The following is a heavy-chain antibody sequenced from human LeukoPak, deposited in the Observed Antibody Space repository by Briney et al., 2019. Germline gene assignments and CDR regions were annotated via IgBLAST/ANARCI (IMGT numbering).Heavy chain of an antibody. CDR1: GGSISSYY. Sequence: SETLSLTCTVSGGSISSYYWSWIRQPPGKGLEWIGYIYYSGSTNYNPSLKRRVTISVDTSKNQFSLQLSSVTAADTAVYYCARYMVRGVKVAFDIWGQGTMVTVSS. V-gene: IGHV4-59*01. D-gene: IGHD3-10*01. CDR2: IYYSGST. CDR3: ARYMVRGVKVAFDI. J-gene: IGHJ3*02.